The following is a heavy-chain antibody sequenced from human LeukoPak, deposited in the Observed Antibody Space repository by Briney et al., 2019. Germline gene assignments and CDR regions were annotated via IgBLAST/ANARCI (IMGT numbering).Heavy chain of an antibody. D-gene: IGHD4-17*01. V-gene: IGHV4-59*08. CDR1: GASIGSYY. CDR2: IYYSGST. CDR3: ARWDYGDYGHDAFDI. Sequence: SETLSLTCTVSGASIGSYYWSWIRQPPGKGLEWIGCIYYSGSTNYNPSLKSRVTISVDTSKNQLSLKLSSVTAADTAVYYCARWDYGDYGHDAFDIWGQGTMVTVSS. J-gene: IGHJ3*02.